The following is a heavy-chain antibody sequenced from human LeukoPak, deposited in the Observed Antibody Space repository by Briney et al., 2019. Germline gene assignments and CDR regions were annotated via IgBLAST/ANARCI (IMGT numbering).Heavy chain of an antibody. CDR1: GYIFTGYH. CDR2: INPNSGST. D-gene: IGHD2-2*01. J-gene: IGHJ4*02. V-gene: IGHV1-2*02. CDR3: ARLADCSSSSCRSFDY. Sequence: GASVKVSCKASGYIFTGYHMHWVRQAPGQGLEWMGWINPNSGSTNYAQKFQGRVTMTRDTSITIAYMELSRLRSDDTAVYYCARLADCSSSSCRSFDYWGQGTLVTVSS.